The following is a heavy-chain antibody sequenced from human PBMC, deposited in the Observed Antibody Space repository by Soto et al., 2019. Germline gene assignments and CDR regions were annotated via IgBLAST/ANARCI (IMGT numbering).Heavy chain of an antibody. Sequence: QITLKESGPTLVQPTQTLTLTCTFSGFSLSTSGVGVVWIRQPPGKALEWLGIIYWDDAKRYSPSLNSRLTNTKDTSKTQVVLTITNMDPVDTGTYYCAHNLVAGTSWFDPRRQRTLVTVSS. J-gene: IGHJ5*02. D-gene: IGHD6-19*01. CDR2: IYWDDAK. CDR3: AHNLVAGTSWFDP. CDR1: GFSLSTSGVG. V-gene: IGHV2-5*02.